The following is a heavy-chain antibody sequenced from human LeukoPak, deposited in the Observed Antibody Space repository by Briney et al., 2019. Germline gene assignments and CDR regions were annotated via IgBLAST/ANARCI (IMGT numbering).Heavy chain of an antibody. V-gene: IGHV3-23*01. J-gene: IGHJ4*02. Sequence: GGSLRLSCAASGFTFSSYAMSWVRQAPGKGLEWVSAISGSGGSTYYADSVKGRFTISRDTSKNTLYLQMNSLRAEDTAVYYCAKVGSSSWRYYFDYWGQGTLVTVSS. D-gene: IGHD6-13*01. CDR3: AKVGSSSWRYYFDY. CDR2: ISGSGGST. CDR1: GFTFSSYA.